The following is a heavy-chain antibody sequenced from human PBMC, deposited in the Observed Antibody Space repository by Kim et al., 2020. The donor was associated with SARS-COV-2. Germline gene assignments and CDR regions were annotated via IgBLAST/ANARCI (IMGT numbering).Heavy chain of an antibody. Sequence: GGSLRLSCAASGFTFSSYAMTWVRQAPGKGLEWVSGISGSGDRIYYADSVEGRFTISRDNSKNTLYLQMNSLRAEDTAVYYCAKGHCTGGSCRQKYWYFDLWGRGTLVTVSS. CDR1: GFTFSSYA. J-gene: IGHJ2*01. D-gene: IGHD2-15*01. V-gene: IGHV3-23*01. CDR2: ISGSGDRI. CDR3: AKGHCTGGSCRQKYWYFDL.